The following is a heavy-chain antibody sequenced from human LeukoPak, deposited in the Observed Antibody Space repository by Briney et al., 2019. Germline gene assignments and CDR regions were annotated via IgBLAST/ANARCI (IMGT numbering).Heavy chain of an antibody. J-gene: IGHJ4*02. CDR2: ISAYNDNT. CDR3: ARDWRDGYNYYFDY. V-gene: IGHV1-18*01. D-gene: IGHD5-24*01. CDR1: GYTFTSYG. Sequence: GASVKVSCKASGYTFTSYGISWVRQAPGQGLEWMGWISAYNDNTNYAQKLQGRVTMTTDTSTSTACMELRNLRSDDTAVYYCARDWRDGYNYYFDYWGQGTLVTVSS.